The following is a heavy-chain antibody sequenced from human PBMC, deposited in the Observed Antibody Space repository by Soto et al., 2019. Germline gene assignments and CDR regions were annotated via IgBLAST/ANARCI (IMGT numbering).Heavy chain of an antibody. D-gene: IGHD3-9*01. CDR3: ERWDWLLSLRHGMDV. CDR2: ISAYNGNT. CDR1: GYTFTSYG. V-gene: IGHV1-18*04. Sequence: GASVKVSCKASGYTFTSYGISWVRQAPGQGLEWMGWISAYNGNTNYAQKLQGRVTMTTDTSTSTAYMELRSLRSDDTAVYYCERWDWLLSLRHGMDVWGQGTTVTISS. J-gene: IGHJ6*02.